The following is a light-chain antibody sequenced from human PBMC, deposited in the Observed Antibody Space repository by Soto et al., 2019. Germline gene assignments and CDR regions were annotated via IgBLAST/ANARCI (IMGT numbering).Light chain of an antibody. V-gene: IGKV1-5*01. CDR1: QSISSW. Sequence: DIQMTQSPSTLSASVGDRVTITCRASQSISSWLAWYQQKPGKAPKLLIYDASSLESGVPSRFSGSGSGTEFTLTLSSLQPDDFANYYCQQYNSYSPYTFGQGTKLEIK. CDR3: QQYNSYSPYT. J-gene: IGKJ2*01. CDR2: DAS.